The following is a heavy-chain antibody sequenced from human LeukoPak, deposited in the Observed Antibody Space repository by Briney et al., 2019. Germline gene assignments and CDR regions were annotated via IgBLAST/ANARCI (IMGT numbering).Heavy chain of an antibody. V-gene: IGHV4-4*07. CDR2: IYTSWST. J-gene: IGHJ6*03. Sequence: SETLSLTCTVSGGSISSYYWSWIRQPAGKGLEWIGRIYTSWSTNYNPALNSRVTMSVDTSKNQISLKLSSVTAADTAIYYCARAPERWYSYGSYTYHYMDVWGRGTTVTVSS. CDR3: ARAPERWYSYGSYTYHYMDV. D-gene: IGHD3-10*01. CDR1: GGSISSYY.